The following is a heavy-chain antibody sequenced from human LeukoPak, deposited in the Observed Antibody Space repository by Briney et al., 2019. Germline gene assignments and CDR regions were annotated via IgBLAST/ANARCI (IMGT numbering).Heavy chain of an antibody. V-gene: IGHV3-43D*03. J-gene: IGHJ4*02. D-gene: IGHD6-13*01. CDR2: ISWDGGST. CDR3: AKDIRGSTSWYGXDY. CDR1: GFTFDDYA. Sequence: GGSLRLSCAASGFTFDDYAMHWVRQAPGKGLEWVSLISWDGGSTHYADSVKGRFTISRDNSKNSLYLQVNSLRAEDTALYYCAKDIRGSTSWYGXDYWXXXTLXTVSX.